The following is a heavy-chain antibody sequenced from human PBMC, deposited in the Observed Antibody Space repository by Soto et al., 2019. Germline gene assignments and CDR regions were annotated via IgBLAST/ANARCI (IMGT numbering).Heavy chain of an antibody. V-gene: IGHV4-61*01. D-gene: IGHD3-22*01. Sequence: ETLSLTCTVSGGSVSSGSYYWSWIRQPPGKGLEWIGYIYYSGSTNYNPSLKSRVTISVDTSKNQFSLKLSSVTAADTAVYYCAREKTYYYDSSGYLDYWGQGTLVTVSS. CDR2: IYYSGST. J-gene: IGHJ4*02. CDR3: AREKTYYYDSSGYLDY. CDR1: GGSVSSGSYY.